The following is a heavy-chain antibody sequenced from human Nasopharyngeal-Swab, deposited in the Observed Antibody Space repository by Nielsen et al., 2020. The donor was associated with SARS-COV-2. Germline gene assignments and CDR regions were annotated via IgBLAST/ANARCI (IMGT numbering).Heavy chain of an antibody. V-gene: IGHV3-30*04. D-gene: IGHD1-26*01. CDR2: ISYDGSDQ. J-gene: IGHJ5*02. CDR3: ARSHSGSYYSWFDP. Sequence: GGSLRLSCAASGFTFRSYAMYWVRQAPGKGLEWVAVISYDGSDQYYADSVKGRFTISRDNSKNTLYLQMNSLRVEDTAVYYCARSHSGSYYSWFDPWGQGTLVTVSS. CDR1: GFTFRSYA.